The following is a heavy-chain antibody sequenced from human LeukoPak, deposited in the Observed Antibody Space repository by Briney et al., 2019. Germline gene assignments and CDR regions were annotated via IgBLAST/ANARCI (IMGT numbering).Heavy chain of an antibody. J-gene: IGHJ6*02. CDR2: INPNSGGT. Sequence: GASVEVSCKASGYTFTGYYMHWVRQAPGQGLEWMGWINPNSGGTNYAQKFQGRVTMTRDTSISTAYMELSRLRSDDTAVYYCARDSVKIAAAGSYYYGMDVWGQGTTVTVSS. D-gene: IGHD6-13*01. CDR1: GYTFTGYY. V-gene: IGHV1-2*02. CDR3: ARDSVKIAAAGSYYYGMDV.